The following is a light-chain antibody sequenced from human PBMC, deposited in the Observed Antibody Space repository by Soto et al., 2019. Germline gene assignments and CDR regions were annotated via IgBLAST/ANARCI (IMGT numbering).Light chain of an antibody. Sequence: EIVLTQSPATLSLSPGERATLSCRASQSVSSYLAWYQQKPGQAPRLLIYDASNRATGIPARFSGSGSGTDFTLTISSREREDFAVYYCQQRSNGPPLTFGGGTKVEIK. CDR2: DAS. CDR3: QQRSNGPPLT. CDR1: QSVSSY. V-gene: IGKV3-11*01. J-gene: IGKJ4*01.